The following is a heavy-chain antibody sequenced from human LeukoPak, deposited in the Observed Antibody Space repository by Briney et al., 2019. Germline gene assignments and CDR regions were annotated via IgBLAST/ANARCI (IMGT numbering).Heavy chain of an antibody. CDR2: IHPSGST. J-gene: IGHJ4*02. V-gene: IGHV4-4*07. Sequence: SETLSLTCIVSGGSINNYYWSWIRQPAGKGLEWIGRIHPSGSTNYNPSPKSRLTVSLDTSKNQFSLKLNSVTAADTAVYYCARDGGSGWYDYWGQGTLVTVSS. CDR3: ARDGGSGWYDY. CDR1: GGSINNYY. D-gene: IGHD6-19*01.